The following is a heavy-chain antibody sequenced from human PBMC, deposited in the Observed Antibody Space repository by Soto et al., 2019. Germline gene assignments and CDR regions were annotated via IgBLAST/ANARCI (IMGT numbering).Heavy chain of an antibody. D-gene: IGHD6-6*01. CDR2: MSYDGSAK. CDR1: GFTFSTYA. CDR3: AIARVADAALDH. V-gene: IGHV3-30*15. Sequence: PGGSLRLSCAGSGFTFSTYAMHWVRQAPGKGLEWVAFMSYDGSAKFYADSVKGRFTISRDNSKSTLFLHMSNLRAEDTAMYYCAIARVADAALDHWGQGTLVTVSS. J-gene: IGHJ4*02.